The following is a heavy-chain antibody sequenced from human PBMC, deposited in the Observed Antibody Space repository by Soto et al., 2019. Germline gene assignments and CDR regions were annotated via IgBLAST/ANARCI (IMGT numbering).Heavy chain of an antibody. D-gene: IGHD3-3*01. J-gene: IGHJ5*02. CDR2: INHTGGT. CDR3: ATRITVFGLLIPPFDH. Sequence: SETPSLTCAVYGGSVNGYYWNWIRQPPGKGLEWIGEINHTGGTHYNPSLKSRVTMSVDTSKNQFSLRLSSVTAADTAIYYCATRITVFGLLIPPFDHWGQGTQVTVSS. V-gene: IGHV4-34*01. CDR1: GGSVNGYY.